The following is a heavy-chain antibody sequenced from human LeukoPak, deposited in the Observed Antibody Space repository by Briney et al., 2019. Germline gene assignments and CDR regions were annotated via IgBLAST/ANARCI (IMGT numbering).Heavy chain of an antibody. V-gene: IGHV4-4*09. D-gene: IGHD3-9*01. Sequence: KPSETLSLTCTVSGGSTSSYYWSWIRQPPGKGLEGSGYIYTSGSTNYNPSLKRRVTISVDTSKNQFSLKLSSVTAPDTAVYYCARADTGYSPCDYWGQGTLVTVSS. CDR2: IYTSGST. J-gene: IGHJ4*02. CDR3: ARADTGYSPCDY. CDR1: GGSTSSYY.